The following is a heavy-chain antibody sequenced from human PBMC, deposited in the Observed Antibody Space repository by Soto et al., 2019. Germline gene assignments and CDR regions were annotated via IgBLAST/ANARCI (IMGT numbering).Heavy chain of an antibody. Sequence: PGESLKSSGKGSGYTFTNYCIGWVLQMPGKGLEWMGIIYPGDSDTKYNPSFQGQVTISADKSITTTYLRWTSLKASDTAIYYCAASIFYYGMDVWGQGTTVTVSS. CDR1: GYTFTNYC. CDR2: IYPGDSDT. J-gene: IGHJ6*02. CDR3: AASIFYYGMDV. V-gene: IGHV5-51*01.